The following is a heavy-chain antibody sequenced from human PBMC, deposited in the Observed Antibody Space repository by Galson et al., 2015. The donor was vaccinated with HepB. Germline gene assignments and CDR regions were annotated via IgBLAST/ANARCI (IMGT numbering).Heavy chain of an antibody. J-gene: IGHJ3*02. V-gene: IGHV2-5*02. CDR1: GFSLSTSGVG. D-gene: IGHD3-3*01. Sequence: LVKPTQTLTLTCTFSGFSLSTSGVGVGWIRQPPGKALEWLALIYWDDDKRYSPSLKSRLTITKDTSKNQVVLTMTNMDPVDTATYYCARVLRFLEWLLPRAFDIWGQGTMVTVSS. CDR3: ARVLRFLEWLLPRAFDI. CDR2: IYWDDDK.